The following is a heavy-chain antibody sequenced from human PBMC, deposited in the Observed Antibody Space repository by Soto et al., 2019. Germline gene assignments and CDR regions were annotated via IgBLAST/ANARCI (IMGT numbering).Heavy chain of an antibody. CDR1: GNSISTGAYY. J-gene: IGHJ5*02. V-gene: IGHV4-31*03. CDR3: EREGRSAAPQAGVDL. D-gene: IGHD3-10*01. CDR2: IFYSGNT. Sequence: QEQLQESGPGLLKPSQTLSLTCTLSGNSISTGAYYWSWLRQHPVKGLEWIGHIFYSGNTHYSPSLESRVSIAVDTSKNQFSIKLTSVTVAYTASYYCEREGRSAAPQAGVDLWGQGTLVTVSS.